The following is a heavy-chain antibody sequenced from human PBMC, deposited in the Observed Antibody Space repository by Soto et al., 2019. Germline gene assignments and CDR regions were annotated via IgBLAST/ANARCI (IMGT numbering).Heavy chain of an antibody. V-gene: IGHV1-69*06. CDR1: GGTFSSYA. CDR3: ARYYDILTCYYMGYYYYGMDV. J-gene: IGHJ6*02. Sequence: QVQLVQSGAEVKKPGSSVKVSCKASGGTFSSYAISWVRQAPGQGLEWMGGIIPIFGTANYAQKFQGRVTITANKSTSTAYMELSSLRSEDTAVYYCARYYDILTCYYMGYYYYGMDVLGQGTTVTVSS. D-gene: IGHD3-9*01. CDR2: IIPIFGTA.